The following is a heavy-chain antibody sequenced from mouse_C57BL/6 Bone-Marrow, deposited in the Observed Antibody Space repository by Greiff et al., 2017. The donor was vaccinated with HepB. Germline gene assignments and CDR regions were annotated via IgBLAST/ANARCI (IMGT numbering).Heavy chain of an antibody. CDR3: AREGKLLRSPGYFDV. D-gene: IGHD1-1*01. Sequence: VQLQQPGAELVKPGASVKMSCKASGYTFTSYWITWVKQRPGQGLEWIGDIYPGSGSTNYNEKFKSKATLTVDTSSSTAYMQLSSLTSEDSAVYYCAREGKLLRSPGYFDVWGTGTTVTVSS. J-gene: IGHJ1*03. CDR2: IYPGSGST. V-gene: IGHV1-55*01. CDR1: GYTFTSYW.